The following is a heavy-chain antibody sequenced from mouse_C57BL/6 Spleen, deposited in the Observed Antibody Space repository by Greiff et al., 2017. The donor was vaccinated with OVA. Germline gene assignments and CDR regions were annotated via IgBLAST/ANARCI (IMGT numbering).Heavy chain of an antibody. CDR1: GYTFTSYW. D-gene: IGHD2-3*01. V-gene: IGHV1-69*01. J-gene: IGHJ4*01. CDR3: ARSDGTGAMDY. CDR2: IDPSDSYT. Sequence: QVQLQQPGAELVMPGASVKLSCKASGYTFTSYWMHWVKQRPGQGLEWIGEIDPSDSYTNYNQKFKGKSTLTVDKSSSTAYMQLISLTSEYSAVYYCARSDGTGAMDYWGQGTSVTVSS.